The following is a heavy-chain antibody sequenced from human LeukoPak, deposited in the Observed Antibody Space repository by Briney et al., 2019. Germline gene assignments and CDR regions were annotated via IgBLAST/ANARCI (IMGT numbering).Heavy chain of an antibody. CDR2: INPSGGST. Sequence: ASVKVSCRASGYTFTSYYMHWVRQAPGQGLEWMGIINPSGGSTSYAQKFQGRVTMTTETSTSTAYMELRSLRSDDTAVYYCARDVQSGAWQYSFDCWGQGTLVTVSS. CDR1: GYTFTSYY. V-gene: IGHV1-46*01. J-gene: IGHJ4*02. D-gene: IGHD4-17*01. CDR3: ARDVQSGAWQYSFDC.